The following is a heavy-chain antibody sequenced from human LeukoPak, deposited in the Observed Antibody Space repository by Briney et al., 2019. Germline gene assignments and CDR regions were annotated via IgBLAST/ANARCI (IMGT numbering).Heavy chain of an antibody. J-gene: IGHJ4*02. CDR3: AVDKSWSFPL. D-gene: IGHD1-26*01. V-gene: IGHV3-21*01. CDR1: GFTFSSYS. CDR2: ISSSSYI. Sequence: PGGSLRLSCAASGFTFSSYSMNWVRQAPGKGLEWVSSISSSSYIYYADSVKGRFTISRDNARNSVYLQMNSLRVEDTAVYHCAVDKSWSFPLWGQGTLVTVSS.